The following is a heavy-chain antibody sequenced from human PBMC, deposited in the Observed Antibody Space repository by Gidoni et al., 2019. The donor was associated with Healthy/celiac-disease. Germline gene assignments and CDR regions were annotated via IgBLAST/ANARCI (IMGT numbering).Heavy chain of an antibody. CDR1: GFTFSSYA. Sequence: EVLLLESGGGLVQPGGSLRLPWAASGFTFSSYAMSWVRQAPGKGLEWVSAISGSRGSTYYADSVKGRFTISRDNSKNTLYLQMNSLRAEDTAVYYCAPHPDYGSGSYGFDYWGQGTLVTVSS. D-gene: IGHD3-10*01. CDR2: ISGSRGST. CDR3: APHPDYGSGSYGFDY. V-gene: IGHV3-23*01. J-gene: IGHJ4*02.